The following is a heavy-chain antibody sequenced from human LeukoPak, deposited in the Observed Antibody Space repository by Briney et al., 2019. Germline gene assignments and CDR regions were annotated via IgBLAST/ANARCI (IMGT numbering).Heavy chain of an antibody. CDR1: GFTFSSYN. V-gene: IGHV3-21*01. D-gene: IGHD6-13*01. CDR2: ISSSSSYI. CDR3: ARVSLGAAAGTSR. J-gene: IGHJ4*02. Sequence: GGSLRLSCAASGFTFSSYNMNWVRQAPGKGLEWVSSISSSSSYIYYTDSVKGRFTISRDNAKNSLYLQMNSLRADDTPIYYCARVSLGAAAGTSRWGQGTLVTVSS.